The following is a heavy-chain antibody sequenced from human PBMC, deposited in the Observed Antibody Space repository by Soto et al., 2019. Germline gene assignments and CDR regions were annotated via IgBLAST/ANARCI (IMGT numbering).Heavy chain of an antibody. J-gene: IGHJ3*01. CDR1: GFTFSSYA. D-gene: IGHD3-22*01. Sequence: PGGSLRLSCAASGFTFSSYAMHWVRPAPGKGLEWVAVISYDGSNKYYADSVKGRFTISRDNTKNSLYLQMNSLRAEDTAVYYCARGDYHDTSGPFSDAFDVWGQGTMVTVSS. V-gene: IGHV3-30-3*01. CDR3: ARGDYHDTSGPFSDAFDV. CDR2: ISYDGSNK.